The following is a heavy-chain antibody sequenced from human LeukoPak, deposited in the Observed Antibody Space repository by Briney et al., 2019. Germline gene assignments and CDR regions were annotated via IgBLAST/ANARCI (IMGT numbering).Heavy chain of an antibody. CDR1: GFSFSSYW. CDR3: ATSPVGTTTPYYFDY. D-gene: IGHD1-26*01. J-gene: IGHJ4*02. V-gene: IGHV3-74*01. Sequence: PGGSLRLSCAASGFSFSSYWMHWVRQAPGKGLVWVSRINTDGSSAIYADSAKGRFTISRDNAKNTLFLQMNSLRAEDTAVYYCATSPVGTTTPYYFDYWGQGTLVTVSS. CDR2: INTDGSSA.